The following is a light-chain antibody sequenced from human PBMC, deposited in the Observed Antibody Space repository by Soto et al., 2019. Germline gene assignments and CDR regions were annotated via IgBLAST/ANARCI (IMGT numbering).Light chain of an antibody. CDR3: QQLNSYPIT. V-gene: IGKV1-33*01. CDR1: QDISNY. Sequence: DIQMTQSPSSLSASVADRVTITCRASQDISNYLNWYQQKPGKAPKLLIYDASNLETGVPSRFSGSGSGTDFTFTISSLQPEDFATYYCQQLNSYPITFGQGTRLEIK. J-gene: IGKJ5*01. CDR2: DAS.